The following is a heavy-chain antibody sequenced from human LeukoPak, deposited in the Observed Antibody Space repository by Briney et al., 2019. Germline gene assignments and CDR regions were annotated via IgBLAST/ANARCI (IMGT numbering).Heavy chain of an antibody. Sequence: SETLSLTCTVSDGSISSYYWSWIRQPPGKGLEWIGNIYYGGSTYYNPSLKSRVSISVDTSKNQFSLKLSSVTAADTAVYYCQSRFLEWLLDYWGQGTLVTVSS. CDR3: QSRFLEWLLDY. D-gene: IGHD3-3*01. CDR2: IYYGGST. J-gene: IGHJ4*02. V-gene: IGHV4-59*04. CDR1: DGSISSYY.